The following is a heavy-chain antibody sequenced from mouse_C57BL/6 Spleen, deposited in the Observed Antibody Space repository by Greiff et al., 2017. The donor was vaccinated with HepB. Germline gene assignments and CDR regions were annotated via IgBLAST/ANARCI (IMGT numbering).Heavy chain of an antibody. V-gene: IGHV1-5*01. J-gene: IGHJ2*01. CDR3: TRGDYSNYYFDY. CDR1: GYTFTSYW. CDR2: IYPGNSDT. D-gene: IGHD2-5*01. Sequence: DVKLQESGTVLARPGASVKMSCKTSGYTFTSYWMHWVKQRPGQGLEWIGAIYPGNSDTSYNQKFKGKAKLTAVTSASTAYMELSSLTNEDSAVYYCTRGDYSNYYFDYGGQGTTHTVSS.